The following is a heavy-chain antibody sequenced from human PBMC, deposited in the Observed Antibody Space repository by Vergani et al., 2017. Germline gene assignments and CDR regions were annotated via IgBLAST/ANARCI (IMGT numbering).Heavy chain of an antibody. D-gene: IGHD3-10*01. CDR2: INHSGST. CDR1: GGSFSGYY. J-gene: IGHJ4*02. Sequence: QVQLQQWGAGLLKPSETLSLTCAVYGGSFSGYYWSWIRQPPGKGLEWIGEINHSGSTNYNPSLKSRVTISGDTSKNQFSLKLSSVTAADTAVYYCARGLRITMVRGVLFDYWGQGTLVTVSS. CDR3: ARGLRITMVRGVLFDY. V-gene: IGHV4-34*01.